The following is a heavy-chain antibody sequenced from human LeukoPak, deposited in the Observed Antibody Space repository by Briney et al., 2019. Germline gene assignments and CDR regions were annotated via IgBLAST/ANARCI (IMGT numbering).Heavy chain of an antibody. CDR1: GDFLSSVSYY. CDR3: ARLWQVTSCAKFDY. Sequence: PSETLSLTCTVSGDFLSSVSYYWGWIRQSPGKGLAWIGSIYYSGSIFYNASFESRLTLSVDTSKNQFYLKLRSLTAADTAVYYCARLWQVTSCAKFDYWGQGIQVTVSS. CDR2: IYYSGSI. D-gene: IGHD3-9*01. V-gene: IGHV4-39*01. J-gene: IGHJ4*02.